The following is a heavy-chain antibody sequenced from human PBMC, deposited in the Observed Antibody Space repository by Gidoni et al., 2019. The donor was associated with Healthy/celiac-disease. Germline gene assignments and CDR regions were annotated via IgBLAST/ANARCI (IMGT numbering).Heavy chain of an antibody. CDR2: IYHSGST. D-gene: IGHD4-17*01. CDR3: ASNNPYGDYGGYFDY. V-gene: IGHV4-30-2*01. Sequence: QMQLQESGSGLVKPSQTLSLTCAVSGGSISSGGYSWSWIRQPPGKGLEWIGYIYHSGSTYYNPSLKSRVTISVDRSKNQFSLKLSSVTAADTAVYYCASNNPYGDYGGYFDYWGQGTLVTVSS. J-gene: IGHJ4*02. CDR1: GGSISSGGYS.